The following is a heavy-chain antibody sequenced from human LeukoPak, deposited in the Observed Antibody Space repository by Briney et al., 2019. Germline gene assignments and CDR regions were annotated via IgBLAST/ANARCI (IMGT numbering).Heavy chain of an antibody. Sequence: ASVEVSCKASGYTFTSCDINWVRQATGQGLEWMGWMNPNSGNTGYAQKFQGRVTMTRNTSISTAYMELSSLRSEDTAVYYCARDSSGWYHWFDPWGQGTLVTVSS. D-gene: IGHD6-19*01. V-gene: IGHV1-8*01. CDR3: ARDSSGWYHWFDP. CDR1: GYTFTSCD. J-gene: IGHJ5*02. CDR2: MNPNSGNT.